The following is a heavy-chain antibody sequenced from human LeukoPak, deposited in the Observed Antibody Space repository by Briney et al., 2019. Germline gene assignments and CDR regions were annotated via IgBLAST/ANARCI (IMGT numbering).Heavy chain of an antibody. D-gene: IGHD6-13*01. J-gene: IGHJ3*02. V-gene: IGHV1-2*02. CDR1: GYTFTGYY. Sequence: AASVKVSCKASGYTFTGYYMHWVRQAPGQGLEWMGWINPNSGGTNYAQKFQGRVTMTRDTSISTAYMELSRLRSDDTAVYYCARDRYDWIAAAGTRVFDIWGQGTMVTVSS. CDR3: ARDRYDWIAAAGTRVFDI. CDR2: INPNSGGT.